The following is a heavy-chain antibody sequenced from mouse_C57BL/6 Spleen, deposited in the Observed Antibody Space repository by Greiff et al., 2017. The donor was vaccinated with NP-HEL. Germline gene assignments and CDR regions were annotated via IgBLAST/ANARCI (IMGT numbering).Heavy chain of an antibody. Sequence: QLQQPGAELVKPGASVKLSCKASGYTFTSYWMHWVKQRPGQGLEWIGMIHPNSGSTNYNEKFKSKATLTVDKSSSTAYIQLSSRTSEDSAVYYCARSSGRDYWGQGTTLTVSA. D-gene: IGHD3-2*02. J-gene: IGHJ2*01. CDR1: GYTFTSYW. CDR2: IHPNSGST. CDR3: ARSSGRDY. V-gene: IGHV1-64*01.